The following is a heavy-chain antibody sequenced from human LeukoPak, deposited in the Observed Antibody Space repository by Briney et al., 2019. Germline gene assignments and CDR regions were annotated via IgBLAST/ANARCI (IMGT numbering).Heavy chain of an antibody. J-gene: IGHJ4*02. CDR1: GSTFSDYY. CDR3: QQLTGGY. CDR2: INPKSGAT. V-gene: IGHV1-2*02. Sequence: ASVKVSCKASGSTFSDYYLHWVRQAPGQGLEWMGSINPKSGATTYAQKFQGRVTMTRDTSIITAYLQLSRLTSADTAVYYCQQLTGGYWGQGTLVTVSS. D-gene: IGHD1-1*01.